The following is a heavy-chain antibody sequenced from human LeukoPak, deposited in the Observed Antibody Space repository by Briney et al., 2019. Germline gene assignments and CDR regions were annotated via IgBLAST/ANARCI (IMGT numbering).Heavy chain of an antibody. V-gene: IGHV4-39*01. CDR3: ARQGGRYFDWLLTYFDY. CDR2: IYFSGST. CDR1: GGSISSSSYY. J-gene: IGHJ4*02. Sequence: PSETLSLTCTVSGGSISSSSYYWGWIRQPPGKGLEWIGSIYFSGSTYYNPSLKSRVTIPVDTSKNPFSLKLSSVTAADTAVYYCARQGGRYFDWLLTYFDYWGQGTLVTVSS. D-gene: IGHD3-9*01.